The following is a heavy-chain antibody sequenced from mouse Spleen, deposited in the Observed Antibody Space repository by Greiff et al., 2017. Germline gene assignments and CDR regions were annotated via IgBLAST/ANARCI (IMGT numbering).Heavy chain of an antibody. V-gene: IGHV1-26*01. J-gene: IGHJ2*01. CDR2: INPNNGGT. D-gene: IGHD2-5*01. CDR1: GYTFTDYY. Sequence: EVQLQQSGPELVKPGASVKISCKASGYTFTDYYMNWVKQSHGKSLEWIGDINPNNGGTSYNQKFKGKATLTVDKSSSTAYMELRSLTSEDSAVYYCAREGFYSNYDYWGQGTTLTVSS. CDR3: AREGFYSNYDY.